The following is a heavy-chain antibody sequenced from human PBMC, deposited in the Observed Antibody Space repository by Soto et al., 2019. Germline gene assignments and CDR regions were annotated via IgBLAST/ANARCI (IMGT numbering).Heavy chain of an antibody. CDR3: ARNLVYLDYYYYYMDV. J-gene: IGHJ6*03. Sequence: QVQLQESGPGLVKPSETLSLTCTVSGGSISSYYWSWIRQPPGKGLEWIGYIYYSGSTNYNPSLKSRVTISVDTSKNQFSLKLSPVTAADTAVYYCARNLVYLDYYYYYMDVWGKGTTVTVSS. CDR1: GGSISSYY. D-gene: IGHD1-20*01. CDR2: IYYSGST. V-gene: IGHV4-59*01.